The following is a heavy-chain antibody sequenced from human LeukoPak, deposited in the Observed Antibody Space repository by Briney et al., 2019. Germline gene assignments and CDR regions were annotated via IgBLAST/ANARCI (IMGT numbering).Heavy chain of an antibody. CDR2: INSDGSGT. CDR3: TRVFAGDEYSSSGY. Sequence: GGSLRLSCAASGFTFSRYYMHWVRQAPGKGLVWVSRINSDGSGTTYADSVKGRFTISRDNAKNTLYLQMNSLRVEDTAMYYCTRVFAGDEYSSSGYWGQGTLVTVSS. V-gene: IGHV3-74*01. CDR1: GFTFSRYY. D-gene: IGHD6-13*01. J-gene: IGHJ4*02.